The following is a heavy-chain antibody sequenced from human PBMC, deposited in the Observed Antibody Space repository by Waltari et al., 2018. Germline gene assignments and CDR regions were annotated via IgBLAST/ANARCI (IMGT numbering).Heavy chain of an antibody. CDR2: ISYDGSNK. CDR3: ARGVTMVRGVCDY. D-gene: IGHD3-10*01. V-gene: IGHV3-30-3*01. Sequence: QVQLVESGGGVVQPGRSLRLSCAASGFTFSSYDMHWVRQAPGKGLEWVAVISYDGSNKYYADSVKGRFTNSRDNSKNTLYLQMNSLRAEDTAVYYCARGVTMVRGVCDYWGQGTLVTVSS. CDR1: GFTFSSYD. J-gene: IGHJ4*02.